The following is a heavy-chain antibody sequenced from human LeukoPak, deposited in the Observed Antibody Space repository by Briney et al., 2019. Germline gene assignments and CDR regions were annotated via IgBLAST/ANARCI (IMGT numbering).Heavy chain of an antibody. V-gene: IGHV3-20*04. CDR3: ASGGCSSTSCSYYFDY. J-gene: IGHJ4*02. CDR1: GFTFSSYG. Sequence: PGGTLRLSCAASGFTFSSYGMSWVRQAPGKGLERVSAISGSGGSTGYADSVKGRFTISRDNAKNSLYLQMNSLRAEDTALYYCASGGCSSTSCSYYFDYWGQGTLVTVSS. CDR2: ISGSGGST. D-gene: IGHD2-2*01.